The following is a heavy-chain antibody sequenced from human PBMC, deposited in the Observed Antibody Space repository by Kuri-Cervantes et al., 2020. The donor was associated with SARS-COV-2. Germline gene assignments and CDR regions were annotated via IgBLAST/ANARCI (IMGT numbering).Heavy chain of an antibody. V-gene: IGHV4-61*01. CDR2: IYYSGST. J-gene: IGHJ5*02. CDR1: GGSVSSGSYY. Sequence: SAALSLTCTVSGGSVSSGSYYWSWIRQPPGKGLEWIGYIYYSGSTNYNPSLKSRVTISVDTSKNQFSLKLSSVTAADTAVYYCARTDSPPLNWFDPWCQGTLVTVSS. D-gene: IGHD2-21*01. CDR3: ARTDSPPLNWFDP.